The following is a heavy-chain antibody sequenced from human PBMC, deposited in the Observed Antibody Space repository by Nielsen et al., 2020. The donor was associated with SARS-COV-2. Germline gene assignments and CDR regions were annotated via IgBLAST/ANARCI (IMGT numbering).Heavy chain of an antibody. D-gene: IGHD2-21*02. CDR2: ISGSGGST. Sequence: GGSLRLSCAASGFTFSSYAMSWVRQAPGKGLEWVSAISGSGGSTYYADSVKGRFTISRDNSKNTLYLQMNSLRAEDTAVYYCAKENIVVVTANDYYGMDVLGQGTTVTVFS. CDR3: AKENIVVVTANDYYGMDV. J-gene: IGHJ6*02. CDR1: GFTFSSYA. V-gene: IGHV3-23*01.